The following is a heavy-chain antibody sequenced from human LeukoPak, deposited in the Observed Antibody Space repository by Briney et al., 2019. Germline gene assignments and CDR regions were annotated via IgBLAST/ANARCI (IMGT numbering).Heavy chain of an antibody. CDR2: IIPILGIA. V-gene: IGHV1-69*04. J-gene: IGHJ6*03. CDR3: ARESTNITIFGVVITPYYYYYMDV. D-gene: IGHD3-3*01. Sequence: GASVKVSCKASGGTFSSYTISWVRQAPGQGLEWMGRIIPILGIANYAQKLQGRVTITADKSTGTAYMELSSMRSKDTAVYYCARESTNITIFGVVITPYYYYYMDVWGKGTTVTVSS. CDR1: GGTFSSYT.